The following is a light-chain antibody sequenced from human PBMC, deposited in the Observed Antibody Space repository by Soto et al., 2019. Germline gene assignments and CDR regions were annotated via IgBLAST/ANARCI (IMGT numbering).Light chain of an antibody. CDR2: DAS. CDR1: QNVRFY. V-gene: IGKV3-11*01. J-gene: IGKJ1*01. CDR3: QQRTNWSWT. Sequence: EIVLTQSPATRSLSPGERATLSCRDSQNVRFYLAWYQQKPGQTPRLLIYDASKRASGIPARFSGSGSGTDFTLTISSLEPEDFAVYYCQQRTNWSWTFGRGTKVEVK.